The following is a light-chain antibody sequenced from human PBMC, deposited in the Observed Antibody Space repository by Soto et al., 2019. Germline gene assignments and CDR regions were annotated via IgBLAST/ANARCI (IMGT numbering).Light chain of an antibody. J-gene: IGLJ1*01. V-gene: IGLV1-40*01. CDR1: SSNIGAGYD. CDR3: QSYDNSLSGSGV. CDR2: GNS. Sequence: QSVLAQPPSVSGAPGQRVTISCTGSSSNIGAGYDVHWYQHVPGTAPRLLIFGNSNRPSGVPDRFSGSKSGPSAFLAITALQAEDGADYYCQSYDNSLSGSGVFGTGTKSPS.